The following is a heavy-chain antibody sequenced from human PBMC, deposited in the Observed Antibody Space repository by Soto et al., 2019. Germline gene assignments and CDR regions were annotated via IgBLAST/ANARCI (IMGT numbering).Heavy chain of an antibody. CDR2: IHSDGTST. CDR1: GFTFDYYW. D-gene: IGHD1-26*01. V-gene: IGHV3-74*01. J-gene: IGHJ3*01. CDR3: ARGDRGAFDL. Sequence: EVQLVESGGGLVQPGESLRLSCAASGFTFDYYWMHWVRQAPGKGLVWVSRIHSDGTSTNYADSVKGRFNISRDNAKNTLSLQMNSLRAEDTAVYYCARGDRGAFDLWGQGTVVTVSS.